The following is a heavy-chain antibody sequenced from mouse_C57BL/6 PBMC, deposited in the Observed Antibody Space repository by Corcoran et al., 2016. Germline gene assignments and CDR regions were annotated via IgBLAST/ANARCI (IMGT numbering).Heavy chain of an antibody. V-gene: IGHV1-76*01. CDR2: IYPGSGNT. CDR3: AREGVTTVVDYWYFDV. CDR1: GYTFTDYY. J-gene: IGHJ1*03. D-gene: IGHD1-1*01. Sequence: QVQLKQSGAELVRPGASVKLSCKASGYTFTDYYINWVKQRPGQGLEWIARIYPGSGNTYYNEKFKGKATLTAEKSSSTAYMQLSSLTSEDSAVYFCAREGVTTVVDYWYFDVGGTGTTVTVSS.